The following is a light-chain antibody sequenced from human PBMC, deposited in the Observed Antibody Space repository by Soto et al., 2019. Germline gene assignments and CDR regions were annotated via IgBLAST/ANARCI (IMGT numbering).Light chain of an antibody. J-gene: IGLJ1*01. CDR1: TTDVGGYNY. V-gene: IGLV2-14*01. CDR2: EVT. Sequence: QSALTQPASVSGSPGQSITISCTGTTTDVGGYNYVSWYQQHPGKAPKLMIYEVTNRPSGVSDRFSGSKSGNTASLTISGLLAEDEADYSCSSYTSRSTLGVFGTGTKLTVL. CDR3: SSYTSRSTLGV.